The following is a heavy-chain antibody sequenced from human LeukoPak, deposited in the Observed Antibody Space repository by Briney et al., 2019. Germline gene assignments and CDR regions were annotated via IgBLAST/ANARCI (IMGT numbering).Heavy chain of an antibody. V-gene: IGHV3-74*01. Sequence: GGSLRLSCEASGFTFSSYWMNWVRQAPGKGLVWVSRIASDGSSTTYADSVKGRFSISRDNAKNTLYLQMNSLRVEDTAVYYCARGRPHGNDYWGQGTLVTVSS. D-gene: IGHD4-23*01. CDR2: IASDGSST. CDR1: GFTFSSYW. J-gene: IGHJ4*02. CDR3: ARGRPHGNDY.